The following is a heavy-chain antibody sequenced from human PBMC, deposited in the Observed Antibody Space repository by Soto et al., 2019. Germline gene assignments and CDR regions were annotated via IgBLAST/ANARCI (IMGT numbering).Heavy chain of an antibody. Sequence: SETLSLTCAVYGGSFSGYYWSWIRQPPGKGLEWIGEINHSGSTNYNPSLKSRVTISVDTSKNQFSLKLSSVTAADTAVYYCAGYTDIVVVPAVNVFDYWGQGTLVTAPQ. V-gene: IGHV4-34*01. D-gene: IGHD2-2*01. CDR3: AGYTDIVVVPAVNVFDY. CDR1: GGSFSGYY. J-gene: IGHJ4*02. CDR2: INHSGST.